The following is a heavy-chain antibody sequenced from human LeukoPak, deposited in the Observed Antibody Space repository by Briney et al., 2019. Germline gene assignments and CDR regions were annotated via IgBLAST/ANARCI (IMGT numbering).Heavy chain of an antibody. CDR1: GFTFSSYG. D-gene: IGHD2-2*01. J-gene: IGHJ4*02. Sequence: PGGSLRLSCAASGFTFSSYGMHWVRQAPGKGLEWVAFIRYDGSNKYYADSVKGRFTISRDNSKNTLYLQMNSLRAEDTAVYYCAKPHQLPPRYFDYWGQGTLVTVSS. CDR2: IRYDGSNK. V-gene: IGHV3-30*02. CDR3: AKPHQLPPRYFDY.